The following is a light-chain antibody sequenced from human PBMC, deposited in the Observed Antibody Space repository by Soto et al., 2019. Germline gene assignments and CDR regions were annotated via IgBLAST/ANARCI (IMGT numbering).Light chain of an antibody. CDR1: NIGSKS. V-gene: IGLV3-21*02. J-gene: IGLJ2*01. Sequence: SSELTQPPSVSVAPGQTASITCGGNNIGSKSVHWYQQKPGQAPVLVVYDDSDRPSGIPDRFSGSNSGNTATLTISRVEAGDEADYYCQVWDSSSDHPVFGGGTKLTVL. CDR2: DDS. CDR3: QVWDSSSDHPV.